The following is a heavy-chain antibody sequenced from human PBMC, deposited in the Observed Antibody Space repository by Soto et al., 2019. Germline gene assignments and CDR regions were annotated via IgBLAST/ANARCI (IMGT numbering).Heavy chain of an antibody. D-gene: IGHD3-22*01. CDR3: ARDTVVVITPAPSPYYGMDV. V-gene: IGHV6-1*01. CDR2: TYYSSKWYN. Sequence: SQTLSLPCALSGDSVSSNSAAWNWIRQSPSRGLEWLGRTYYSSKWYNDYAVAVKSRITINPDTSKNQFSLQLNSVTPEDTAVYYCARDTVVVITPAPSPYYGMDVWGQGTTVTVSS. CDR1: GDSVSSNSAA. J-gene: IGHJ6*02.